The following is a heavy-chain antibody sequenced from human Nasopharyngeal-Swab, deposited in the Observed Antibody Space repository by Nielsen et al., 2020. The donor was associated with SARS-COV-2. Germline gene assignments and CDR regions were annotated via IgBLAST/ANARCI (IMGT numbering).Heavy chain of an antibody. D-gene: IGHD2-8*01. CDR1: GFSITYRF. Sequence: SVKVSCKASGFSITYRFLHWMRQAPGQAREWMGWITPFNGNAKYAQQFQGRVSITRDGSRTTASLELSSLRPDDTAMYFCASGQCINGVCNPTDGLDVWGQGTSVTVS. CDR3: ASGQCINGVCNPTDGLDV. V-gene: IGHV1-45*02. CDR2: ITPFNGNA. J-gene: IGHJ6*02.